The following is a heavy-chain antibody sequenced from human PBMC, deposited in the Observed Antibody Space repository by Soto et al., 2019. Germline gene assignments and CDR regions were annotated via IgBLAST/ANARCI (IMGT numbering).Heavy chain of an antibody. CDR2: ISYDGSNK. D-gene: IGHD2-15*01. J-gene: IGHJ4*02. CDR3: AKVRGRSFDY. V-gene: IGHV3-30*18. CDR1: GFTFSSYG. Sequence: QVQLVESGGGVVQPGRSLRLSCAASGFTFSSYGMHWVRQAPGKGLEWVAVISYDGSNKYYADSVKGRFTISRDNSKNTLYLQMNSLRAEDTAVYYCAKVRGRSFDYWGQGTLVTVSS.